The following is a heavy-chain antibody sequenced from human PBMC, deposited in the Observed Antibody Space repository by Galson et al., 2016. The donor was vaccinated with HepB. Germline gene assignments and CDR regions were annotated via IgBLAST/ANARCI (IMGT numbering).Heavy chain of an antibody. Sequence: SVKVSCKASGNTFNTYNMHWVRQAPGQGLEWMGIIKPSGGNTIYAQKFQDRITMTRDTSTSTVYMELISLRSEDTAVYYCARELDHSFYFDYWGQGTLLTVSS. J-gene: IGHJ4*02. CDR2: IKPSGGNT. V-gene: IGHV1-46*02. D-gene: IGHD1-14*01. CDR1: GNTFNTYN. CDR3: ARELDHSFYFDY.